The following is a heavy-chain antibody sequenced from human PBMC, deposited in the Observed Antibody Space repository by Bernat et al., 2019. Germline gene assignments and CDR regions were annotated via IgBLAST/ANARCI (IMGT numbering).Heavy chain of an antibody. J-gene: IGHJ3*02. D-gene: IGHD6-19*01. V-gene: IGHV3-30*01. CDR1: GFTLSSYA. CDR3: ARVYSSGWYGVAFDI. CDR2: ISYDGSNK. Sequence: QVQLVESGGGVVQPGRSLRLSCAASGFTLSSYAMHWVRQAPGKGLEWVAVISYDGSNKYYADSVKGRFTISRDNSKNTLYLQMNSLRAEDTAVYYCARVYSSGWYGVAFDIWGQGTMVTVSS.